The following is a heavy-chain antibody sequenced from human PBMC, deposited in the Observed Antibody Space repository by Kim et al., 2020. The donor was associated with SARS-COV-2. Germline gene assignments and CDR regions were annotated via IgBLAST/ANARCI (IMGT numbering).Heavy chain of an antibody. V-gene: IGHV1-3*01. CDR3: ARAGVRYCSGGSCRDGFDM. CDR2: IIPGNGIT. D-gene: IGHD2-15*01. Sequence: ASVKVSCKTSGYTFTGYPMHWLRQAPGQSPEWMGWIIPGNGITEYSQKFKGRVTITRDTSARTAYMEMGSLESEDTAVYYCARAGVRYCSGGSCRDGFDMWGQGTMVVVSS. CDR1: GYTFTGYP. J-gene: IGHJ3*02.